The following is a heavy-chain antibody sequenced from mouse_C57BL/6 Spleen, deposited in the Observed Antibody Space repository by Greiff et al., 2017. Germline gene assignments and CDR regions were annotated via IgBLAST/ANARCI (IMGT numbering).Heavy chain of an antibody. V-gene: IGHV1-80*01. Sequence: VKLQESGAELVKPGASVKISCKASGYAFSSYWMNWVKQRPGKGLEWIGQIYPGDGDTNYNGKFKGKATLTADKSSSTAYMHLSSLTSEDSAVYFCARNGDYDEVFAYWGQGTLVTVSA. CDR1: GYAFSSYW. D-gene: IGHD2-4*01. J-gene: IGHJ3*01. CDR2: IYPGDGDT. CDR3: ARNGDYDEVFAY.